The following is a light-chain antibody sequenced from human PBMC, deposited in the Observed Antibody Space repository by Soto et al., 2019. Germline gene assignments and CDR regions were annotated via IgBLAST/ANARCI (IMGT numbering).Light chain of an antibody. Sequence: DIQMTQSPSSLAASVGDRVTITCRASQSVSNYLNWYQQKPGKPPRLLIYTVSSLQNGVSSRFSGSVSGTDFTLAISRLEPEDFAVYYCQHYGGAPLTFGQGTRLEIK. V-gene: IGKV1-39*01. J-gene: IGKJ5*01. CDR1: QSVSNY. CDR3: QHYGGAPLT. CDR2: TVS.